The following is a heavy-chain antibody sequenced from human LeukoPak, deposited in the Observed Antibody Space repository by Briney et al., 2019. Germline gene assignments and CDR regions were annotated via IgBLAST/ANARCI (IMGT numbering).Heavy chain of an antibody. J-gene: IGHJ4*02. CDR3: TRGSWRVARIPDY. CDR1: GFTFSDFY. V-gene: IGHV3-11*01. CDR2: IGNSGTTI. Sequence: GGSLRLSCAASGFTFSDFYLNWIRQTSGQGREWVSYIGNSGTTIHYADSVKGRFTIFRDNARNSLYLQMNSLRAEDTAVYYCTRGSWRVARIPDYWGQGTLVTVSS. D-gene: IGHD5-24*01.